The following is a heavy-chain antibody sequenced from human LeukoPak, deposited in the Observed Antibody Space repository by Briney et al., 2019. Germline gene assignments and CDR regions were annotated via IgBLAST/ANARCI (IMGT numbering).Heavy chain of an antibody. D-gene: IGHD4-23*01. J-gene: IGHJ4*02. CDR2: INPNSGGT. V-gene: IGHV1-2*02. Sequence: ASVKVSCKASGYTFTDYYMHWVRQALGQGLEWMGWINPNSGGTNYAQKFQGRVTMTRDTSISTAYMELSRLRSDDTAVYYCARDYGGNEFDYWGQGTLVTVSS. CDR3: ARDYGGNEFDY. CDR1: GYTFTDYY.